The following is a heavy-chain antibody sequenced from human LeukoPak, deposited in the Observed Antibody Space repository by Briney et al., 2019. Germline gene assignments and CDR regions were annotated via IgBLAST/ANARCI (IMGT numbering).Heavy chain of an antibody. D-gene: IGHD3-22*01. CDR2: IYSGGST. V-gene: IGHV3-53*01. Sequence: PGGSLRLSCAASGFTVSSNYMNWVRQALGKGLEWVSVIYSGGSTYYADSVKGRFTISRDNSKNTLYLQMNSLRAEDTAVYYCAREQTYYYDSSGYSPFDYWGQGTLVTVSS. CDR1: GFTVSSNY. J-gene: IGHJ4*02. CDR3: AREQTYYYDSSGYSPFDY.